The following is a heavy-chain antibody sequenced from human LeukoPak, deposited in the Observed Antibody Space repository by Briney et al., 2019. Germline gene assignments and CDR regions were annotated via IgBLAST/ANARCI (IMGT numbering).Heavy chain of an antibody. CDR2: IYYSGST. Sequence: SEALSLTCTVSGGSISSSYYYWGWMRQLPGKGLELIGSIYYSGSTYYNPSLRSRLTMSVDTSKNQFSLKMSSVTAADTAVYHCARRLGIAVFDYWGQGTLVTVSS. CDR3: ARRLGIAVFDY. CDR1: GGSISSSYYY. V-gene: IGHV4-39*01. D-gene: IGHD6-19*01. J-gene: IGHJ4*02.